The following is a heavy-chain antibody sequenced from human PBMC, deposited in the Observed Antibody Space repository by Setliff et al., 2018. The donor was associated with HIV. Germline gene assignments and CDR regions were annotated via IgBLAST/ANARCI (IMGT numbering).Heavy chain of an antibody. J-gene: IGHJ4*02. D-gene: IGHD6-19*01. CDR1: GFTFSSYW. Sequence: GGSLRLSCAASGFTFSSYWMHWVRQVPGKGLMWVSRINGDESRTTYADSVKGRFTISRDNVENTLYLEINSLRVEDTGVYYCATDRDGWYNPHLYSWGQGTLVTVS. CDR2: INGDESRT. V-gene: IGHV3-74*01. CDR3: ATDRDGWYNPHLYS.